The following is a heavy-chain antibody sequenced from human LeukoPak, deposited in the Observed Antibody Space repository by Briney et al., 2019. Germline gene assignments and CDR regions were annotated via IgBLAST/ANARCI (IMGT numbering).Heavy chain of an antibody. D-gene: IGHD2-2*01. CDR2: INHSGST. Sequence: PSETLSLTCAVYGGSFSGYYWSWIRQPPGKGLEWIGEINHSGSTDCNPSLKSRVTISVDTSRNQFSLKLTSVTAADTAVYYCASIVVVPAAIPGYYYMDVWGKGTTVTVSS. CDR3: ASIVVVPAAIPGYYYMDV. CDR1: GGSFSGYY. V-gene: IGHV4-34*01. J-gene: IGHJ6*03.